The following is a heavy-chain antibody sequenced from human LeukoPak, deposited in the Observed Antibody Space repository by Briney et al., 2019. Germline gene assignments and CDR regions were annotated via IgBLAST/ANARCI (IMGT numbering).Heavy chain of an antibody. J-gene: IGHJ4*02. CDR2: ISWNSGSM. CDR3: AKDSES. CDR1: GFTFDDYA. Sequence: GGSLSLSCAASGFTFDDYAMHWVRQAPGKGLEWVSGISWNSGSMGYADSVKGRFTISRDNAKNSLYLQMNSLRAEDTALYYCAKDSESWGQGTLVTVSS. V-gene: IGHV3-9*01.